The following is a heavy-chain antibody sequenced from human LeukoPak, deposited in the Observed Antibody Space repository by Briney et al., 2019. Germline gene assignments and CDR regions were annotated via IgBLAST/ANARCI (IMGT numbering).Heavy chain of an antibody. CDR2: ISGSGGST. CDR1: GFTFSDYY. J-gene: IGHJ4*02. V-gene: IGHV3-23*01. Sequence: GGSLRLSCAASGFTFSDYYMSWIRQAPGKGLEWVSAISGSGGSTYYADSVKGRFTISRDNSKNTLYLQMNSLRAEDTAVYYCAKDGSTVVPAGVFDYWGQGTLVTVSS. D-gene: IGHD2-2*01. CDR3: AKDGSTVVPAGVFDY.